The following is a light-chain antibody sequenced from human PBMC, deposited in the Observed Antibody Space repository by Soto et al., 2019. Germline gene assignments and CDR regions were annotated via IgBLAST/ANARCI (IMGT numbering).Light chain of an antibody. CDR1: QGINYY. Sequence: DIQMTQSPSSLSASVGDRVTITWRASQGINYYLAWFQQKPGKAPKSLIYDASNLQSGVPSRFSGSGSGTDFTLTISSLQPEDSATYHCQQYNSYPITFGQGTRLEIK. CDR2: DAS. CDR3: QQYNSYPIT. V-gene: IGKV1-16*01. J-gene: IGKJ5*01.